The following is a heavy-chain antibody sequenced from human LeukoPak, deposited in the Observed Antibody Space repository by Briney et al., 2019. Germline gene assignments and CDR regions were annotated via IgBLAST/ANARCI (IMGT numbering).Heavy chain of an antibody. J-gene: IGHJ4*02. V-gene: IGHV4-34*01. Sequence: SETLSLTCAVYGGSFSGYYWSWIRQPPGKGLEWIGEINHSGSTNYNPSLKGRVTISVDTSKNQFSLKLSSVTAADTAVYYCARELRGTGSGGRAAGWYFDYWGQGTLVTVSS. D-gene: IGHD2-15*01. CDR1: GGSFSGYY. CDR2: INHSGST. CDR3: ARELRGTGSGGRAAGWYFDY.